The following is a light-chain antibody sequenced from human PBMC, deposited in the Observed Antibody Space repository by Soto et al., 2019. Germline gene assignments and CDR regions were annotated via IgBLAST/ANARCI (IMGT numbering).Light chain of an antibody. CDR3: QNYSSVPV. CDR1: QGIRNF. V-gene: IGKV1-27*01. J-gene: IGKJ3*01. CDR2: AAS. Sequence: DIQMTQSPTSLSASVGDRVTITCRASQGIRNFVAWYQQKPGKAPKLLIYAASTLQSGVPSRFSGSGSGTDFTLTINILQPEVVPTYSCQNYSSVPVFGPGTKVEIK.